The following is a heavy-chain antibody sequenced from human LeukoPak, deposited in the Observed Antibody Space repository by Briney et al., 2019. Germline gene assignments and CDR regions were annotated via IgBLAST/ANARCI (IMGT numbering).Heavy chain of an antibody. D-gene: IGHD3-10*01. CDR2: ISSSGSTI. Sequence: GGSLRLSCAASGFTFSSYEMNWVRQAPGKGLEWVSYISSSGSTIYYADSVKGRFTISRDNSQNTLYLQMNSLRAEDTAVYYCAKDYGSGSSTLFDYWGQGTLVTVSS. V-gene: IGHV3-48*03. J-gene: IGHJ4*02. CDR3: AKDYGSGSSTLFDY. CDR1: GFTFSSYE.